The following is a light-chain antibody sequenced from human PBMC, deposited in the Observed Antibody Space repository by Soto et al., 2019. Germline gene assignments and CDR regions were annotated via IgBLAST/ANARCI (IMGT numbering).Light chain of an antibody. V-gene: IGKV4-1*01. J-gene: IGKJ2*03. Sequence: DIVMTQSPDSLPVSLGERATINCKSSQSLLYSSNNKNYLAWYQQKPGQHPKLLFFWASTRETRVPDRFSGSVSGTDFTLNISRLQAEDVTVYYCQQYYYTPYSFGQGTKLEIK. CDR2: WAS. CDR3: QQYYYTPYS. CDR1: QSLLYSSNNKNY.